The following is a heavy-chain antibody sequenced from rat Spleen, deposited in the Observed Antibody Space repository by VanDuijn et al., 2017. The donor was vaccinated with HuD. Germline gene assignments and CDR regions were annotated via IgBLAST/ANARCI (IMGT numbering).Heavy chain of an antibody. CDR3: AKDHDYSSYVMDV. CDR1: GFSLTNYH. J-gene: IGHJ4*01. D-gene: IGHD1-2*01. Sequence: QVQLKESGPGLVQPSQTLSLTCTVSGFSLTNYHVSWVRQPPGKGLEWMGVIWTGGSTDYNSALKSRLSISRDTSKSQVFLKMNSLQTEDTATYYCAKDHDYSSYVMDVWGQGASVTVSS. V-gene: IGHV2-43*01. CDR2: IWTGGST.